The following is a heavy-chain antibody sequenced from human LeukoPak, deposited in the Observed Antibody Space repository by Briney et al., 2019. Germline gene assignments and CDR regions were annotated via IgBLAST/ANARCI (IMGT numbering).Heavy chain of an antibody. D-gene: IGHD7-27*01. CDR1: GYTFTTHG. J-gene: IGHJ4*02. CDR2: MSPNSGDT. V-gene: IGHV1-8*02. CDR3: ARGPPNWGYDY. Sequence: EAPVKVSCKASGYTFTTHGINWVRQATGQRPEWMGWMSPNSGDTGYAQKFQDRVTMTRNTSISTAYMELSSLRSDDTAVYYCARGPPNWGYDYWGPGTLVTVSS.